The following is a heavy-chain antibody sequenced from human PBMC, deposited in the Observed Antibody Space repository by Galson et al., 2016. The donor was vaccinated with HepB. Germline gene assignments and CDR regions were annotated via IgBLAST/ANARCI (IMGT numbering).Heavy chain of an antibody. CDR1: GFAFSNYA. J-gene: IGHJ4*02. CDR3: ARFTQEWLDRVYYFDY. Sequence: SLRLSCAASGFAFSNYAMSWVRQAPGKGLEWVSLIFAGGDRTFYADSVRGRFTISRDNSKNTLYLQMSSLRADDSAVYYCARFTQEWLDRVYYFDYWGQGTLDTVSS. D-gene: IGHD6-19*01. CDR2: IFAGGDRT. V-gene: IGHV3-23*01.